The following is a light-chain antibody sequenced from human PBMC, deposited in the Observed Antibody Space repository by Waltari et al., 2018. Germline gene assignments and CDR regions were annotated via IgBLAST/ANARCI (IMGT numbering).Light chain of an antibody. CDR3: CSYVGSNIYWV. Sequence: QSALTQPRPVSGSPGQSLTISCTGTRSDVGGYNYFSWYQQHPDKAPKLIIYDISKRPSGGPDRFSGSKSGNTASLTISGLQAEDEADDYCCSYVGSNIYWVFGGGTKLTVL. J-gene: IGLJ3*02. CDR2: DIS. V-gene: IGLV2-11*01. CDR1: RSDVGGYNY.